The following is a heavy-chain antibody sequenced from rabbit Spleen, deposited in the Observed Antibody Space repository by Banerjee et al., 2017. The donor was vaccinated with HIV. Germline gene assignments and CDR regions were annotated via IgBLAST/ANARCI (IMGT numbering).Heavy chain of an antibody. CDR1: GFSFSGRDV. D-gene: IGHD4-1*01. V-gene: IGHV1S45*01. CDR3: ARDLPGVIGWNFGW. CDR2: INAATGKP. Sequence: QEQLVESGGGLVQPEGSLTLTCKASGFSFSGRDVLCWVRQAPGKGLEWIACINAATGKPVYATWASGRFTISRPSSTTVTLRMTSLTAADRATYFCARDLPGVIGWNFGWWGQGTLVTVS. J-gene: IGHJ3*01.